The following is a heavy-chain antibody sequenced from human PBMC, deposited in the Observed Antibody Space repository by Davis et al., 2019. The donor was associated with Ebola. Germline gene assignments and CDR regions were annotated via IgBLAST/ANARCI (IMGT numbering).Heavy chain of an antibody. J-gene: IGHJ3*02. CDR3: ARGPSIRAFDI. D-gene: IGHD2-21*01. CDR1: GGSFSGYY. Sequence: SETLSLTCAVYGGSFSGYYWSWIRQPPGKGLEWIGKINHSGSTNYNPSLKSRVTISVDTSKNQFSLKLSSVTAADTAVYYCARGPSIRAFDIWGQGTMVTVSS. CDR2: INHSGST. V-gene: IGHV4-34*01.